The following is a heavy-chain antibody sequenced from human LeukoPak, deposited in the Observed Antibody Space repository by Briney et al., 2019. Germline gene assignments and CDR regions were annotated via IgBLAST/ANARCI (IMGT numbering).Heavy chain of an antibody. Sequence: SETLSLTCTVSSGSISSYYWSWIRQPPGKGLEWIGYIYYSGSTNYNPSIKRRVTISVDTSKNQFSLKLSSVTAAYTAVYYCSRGIDSSGYYPGAFDIWGQGTMVTVSS. V-gene: IGHV4-59*08. CDR1: SGSISSYY. D-gene: IGHD3-22*01. CDR3: SRGIDSSGYYPGAFDI. J-gene: IGHJ3*02. CDR2: IYYSGST.